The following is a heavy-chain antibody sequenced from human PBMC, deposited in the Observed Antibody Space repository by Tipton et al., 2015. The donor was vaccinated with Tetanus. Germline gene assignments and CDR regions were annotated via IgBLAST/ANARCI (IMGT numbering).Heavy chain of an antibody. D-gene: IGHD2-8*01. V-gene: IGHV5-51*01. J-gene: IGHJ4*02. CDR2: IYPGDSDT. CDR1: GYIFNNYW. Sequence: QLVQSGGVVKKPGESLKISCKGSGYIFNNYWIGWVRQKPGKGLEWMGIIYPGDSDTRYSPPFQGQVTISVDKSINTAYLQWSSLKASDTSMFYCARAHCTDGVCNFDFWGQGALVTVAS. CDR3: ARAHCTDGVCNFDF.